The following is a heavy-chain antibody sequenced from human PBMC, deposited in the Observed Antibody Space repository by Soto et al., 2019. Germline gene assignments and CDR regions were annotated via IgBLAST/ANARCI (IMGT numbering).Heavy chain of an antibody. CDR1: GFSLSTSGVG. V-gene: IGHV2-5*02. D-gene: IGHD2-15*01. CDR2: IYWDDDK. J-gene: IGHJ4*02. Sequence: QITLKESGPTLVKPTQTLTLTCTFSGFSLSTSGVGVGWIRQPPVKALEWLALIYWDDDKRYSPSLKSRLTITKDTSKNQVVLTMTNMDPVDTATYYCAHRLGVVVVAATLDYYFDYWGQGTLVTVSS. CDR3: AHRLGVVVVAATLDYYFDY.